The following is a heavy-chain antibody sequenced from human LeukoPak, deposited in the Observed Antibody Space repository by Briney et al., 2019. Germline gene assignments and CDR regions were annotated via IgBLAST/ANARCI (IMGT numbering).Heavy chain of an antibody. J-gene: IGHJ6*03. CDR1: GFTFSSYG. V-gene: IGHV4-39*01. Sequence: TGGSLRLSCAASGFTFSSYGMSWVRQAPGKGLEWIGSIYYSGSTYYNPSLKSRVTISVDTSKNQFSLKLSSVTAADTAVYYCARHGLLWFGELSSYYMDVWGKGTTVTISS. CDR2: IYYSGST. CDR3: ARHGLLWFGELSSYYMDV. D-gene: IGHD3-10*01.